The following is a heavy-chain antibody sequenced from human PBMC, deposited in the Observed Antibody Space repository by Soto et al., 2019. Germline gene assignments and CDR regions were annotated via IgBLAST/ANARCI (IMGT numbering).Heavy chain of an antibody. CDR3: ARRRYSSDYFDY. Sequence: EVQLLESGGGLVQPGGSLRLSCAASGFTISSYWMSWVRQAPGKGLECVANIKQDGGEKYYVDSVKGRITIPRDNGKNALYTEMNRLRAEDPAVYLCARRRYSSDYFDYWGQGTLVTVSS. CDR2: IKQDGGEK. J-gene: IGHJ4*02. D-gene: IGHD6-19*01. CDR1: GFTISSYW. V-gene: IGHV3-7*01.